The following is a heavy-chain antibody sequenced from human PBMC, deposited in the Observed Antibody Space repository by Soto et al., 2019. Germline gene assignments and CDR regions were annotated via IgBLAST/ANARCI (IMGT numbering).Heavy chain of an antibody. CDR2: ISSSGSTI. V-gene: IGHV3-48*03. CDR3: ARSWQQLVPFDY. Sequence: GGSLRLSCAASGFTFSSYEMNWVRQAPGKGLEWVSYISSSGSTIYYADSVKGRFTISRDNAKNSLYLQMNSLRAEDTAVYYCARSWQQLVPFDYWGQGTLVTAPQ. D-gene: IGHD6-13*01. CDR1: GFTFSSYE. J-gene: IGHJ4*02.